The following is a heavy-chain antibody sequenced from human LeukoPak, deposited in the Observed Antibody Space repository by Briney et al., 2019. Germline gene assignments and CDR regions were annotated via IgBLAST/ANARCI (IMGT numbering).Heavy chain of an antibody. CDR1: GYFFTGYL. CDR3: ASLIYGGNSALN. D-gene: IGHD4-23*01. J-gene: IGHJ4*02. CDR2: IFPSNSNN. V-gene: IGHV5-51*01. Sequence: GESLKISCKASGYFFTGYLIGWVRQMPGKGLEWVGIIFPSNSNNRYSPSFEGQVTISADKSISTAYLQWSSLKASDTAMYYCASLIYGGNSALNWGQGTLVTVSS.